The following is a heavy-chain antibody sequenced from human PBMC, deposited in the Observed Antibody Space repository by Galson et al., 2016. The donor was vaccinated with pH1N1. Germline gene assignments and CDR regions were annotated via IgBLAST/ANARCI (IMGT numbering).Heavy chain of an antibody. Sequence: RLSCAASGLTFRNVWMSWVRQAPGKGLEWVGRVKSEANRGTTDYAAPARGRFIISRNDSESTVFLQINRLQIEDTAVYFCTTEGQRYGAFWGQGTLVAVSS. J-gene: IGHJ4*02. D-gene: IGHD3-10*01. CDR2: VKSEANRGTT. V-gene: IGHV3-15*01. CDR1: GLTFRNVW. CDR3: TTEGQRYGAF.